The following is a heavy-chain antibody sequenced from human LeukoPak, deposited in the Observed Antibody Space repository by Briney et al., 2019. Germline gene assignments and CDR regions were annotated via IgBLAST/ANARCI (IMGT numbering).Heavy chain of an antibody. CDR2: IYYSGSS. J-gene: IGHJ6*03. Sequence: SETLSLTCTVSGGSISSISYYWRWIRRPPGKGLEWLGSIYYSGSSYYNPSLKSRVTISVDTSKTQFSLKLSSVTAADTVVYYCARHGPYYYYMDVWGKGTTVTVSS. CDR3: ARHGPYYYYMDV. V-gene: IGHV4-39*01. CDR1: GGSISSISYY.